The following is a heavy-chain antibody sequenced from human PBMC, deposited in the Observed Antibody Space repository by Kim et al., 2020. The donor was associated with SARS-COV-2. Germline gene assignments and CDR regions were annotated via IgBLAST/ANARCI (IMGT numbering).Heavy chain of an antibody. CDR3: ARAPGYCSSTSCSYYFDY. J-gene: IGHJ4*02. CDR2: IYHSGST. V-gene: IGHV4-38-2*02. Sequence: SETLSLTCTVSGSSISSGYYWGWIRQPPGTGLGWIGSIYHSGSTYYNPSLKSRVTISVDTSKNQFSLKLSSVTAADTAVYYCARAPGYCSSTSCSYYFDYWGQGTLVTVSS. D-gene: IGHD2-2*01. CDR1: GSSISSGYY.